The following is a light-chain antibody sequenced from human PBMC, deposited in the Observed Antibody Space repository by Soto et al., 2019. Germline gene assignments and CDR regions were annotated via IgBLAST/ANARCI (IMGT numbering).Light chain of an antibody. CDR2: KAS. V-gene: IGKV1-5*03. Sequence: DIHLTQSPSTLSASVGDRVTITCRASQSISSWLAWYQQKPGKAPKLLNYKASTLESGVPSRFSGSGSGTDFTLTISSLQPDDFATYYCQHWVDYMWTFGQGTKVEIK. CDR3: QHWVDYMWT. J-gene: IGKJ1*01. CDR1: QSISSW.